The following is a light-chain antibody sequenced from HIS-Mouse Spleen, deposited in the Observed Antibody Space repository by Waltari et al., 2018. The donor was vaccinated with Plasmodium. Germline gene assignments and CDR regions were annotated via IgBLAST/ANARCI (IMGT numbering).Light chain of an antibody. CDR2: QDS. CDR1: KLGGKY. J-gene: IGLJ2*01. V-gene: IGLV3-1*01. Sequence: SSELTQPPSVSVSPGQTASITCSGGKLGGKYACWYQQKPGQSPVLVIYQDSKRPSGIPERFSGSNSGNTATLTISGTQAMDEADYYCQAWDSSTAVVFGGGTKLTVL. CDR3: QAWDSSTAVV.